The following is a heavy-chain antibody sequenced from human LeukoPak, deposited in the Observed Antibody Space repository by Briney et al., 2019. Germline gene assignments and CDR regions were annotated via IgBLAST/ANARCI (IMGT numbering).Heavy chain of an antibody. CDR1: GGSVNGYY. D-gene: IGHD3-3*01. J-gene: IGHJ4*02. Sequence: SETLSLTCSVYGGSVNGYYWSWIRQPPGKGLEWIGENNHSGTTNYNPSLKSRVTMSLDTSKNQFSLRLNSVTAADTAVYYCARVPLRFLEPFDYWGQGTLVTVSS. CDR3: ARVPLRFLEPFDY. V-gene: IGHV4-34*01. CDR2: NNHSGTT.